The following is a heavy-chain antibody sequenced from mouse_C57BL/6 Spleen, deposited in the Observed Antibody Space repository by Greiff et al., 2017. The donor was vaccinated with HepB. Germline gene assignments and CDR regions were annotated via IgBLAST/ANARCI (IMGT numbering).Heavy chain of an antibody. Sequence: QVQLKQSGAELVKPGASVKISCKASGYAFSSYWMNWVKQRPGKGLEWIGQIYPGDGDTNYNGKFKGKATLTADKSSSTAYMQLSSLTSEDSAVYFCARQGLRRDWYFDVWGTGTTVTVSS. CDR1: GYAFSSYW. CDR2: IYPGDGDT. D-gene: IGHD2-2*01. CDR3: ARQGLRRDWYFDV. J-gene: IGHJ1*03. V-gene: IGHV1-80*01.